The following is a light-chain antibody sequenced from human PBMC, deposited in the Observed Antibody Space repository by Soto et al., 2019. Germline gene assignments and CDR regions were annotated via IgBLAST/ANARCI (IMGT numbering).Light chain of an antibody. CDR1: QDIGND. CDR2: AAS. J-gene: IGKJ1*01. V-gene: IGKV1-6*01. Sequence: AIQMTQSPSSLSASVGDRVTITCRSSQDIGNDLGWYQQRPGKAPNLLIYAASSLRSGVPSRFSGSGSGTDFTLTIASLQSEDFATYYCLQDHNYPRTFGPGTRVEIK. CDR3: LQDHNYPRT.